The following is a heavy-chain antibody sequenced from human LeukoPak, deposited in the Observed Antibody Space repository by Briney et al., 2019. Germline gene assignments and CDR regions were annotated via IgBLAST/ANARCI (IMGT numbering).Heavy chain of an antibody. D-gene: IGHD3-16*01. J-gene: IGHJ5*02. V-gene: IGHV1-2*02. Sequence: ASVKVSCKASGYTFTGYYMHWVRQAPGQGLEWMGWINPNSGGTNYAQKFQGRVTITRDTSISTAYMELSRLRSDDTAVYYCARGFRMITFGGVRYWFDPWGQGTLVTVSS. CDR3: ARGFRMITFGGVRYWFDP. CDR2: INPNSGGT. CDR1: GYTFTGYY.